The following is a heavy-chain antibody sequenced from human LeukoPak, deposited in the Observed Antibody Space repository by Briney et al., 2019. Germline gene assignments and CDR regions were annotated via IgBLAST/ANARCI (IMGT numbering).Heavy chain of an antibody. CDR1: AYTFTGYH. Sequence: ASVRVSCKASAYTFTGYHIHWVRQAPGQGLEWMGWINPNSGGTKYAQKFQGRVTMTRDTSISAVNMEVNRLKYDDTAVFYCARDKGSGWYDFDYWGQGTRVTVSS. V-gene: IGHV1-2*02. D-gene: IGHD6-13*01. CDR2: INPNSGGT. J-gene: IGHJ4*02. CDR3: ARDKGSGWYDFDY.